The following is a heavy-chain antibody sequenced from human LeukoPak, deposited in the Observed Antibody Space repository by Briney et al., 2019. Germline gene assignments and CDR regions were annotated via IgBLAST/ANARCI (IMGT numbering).Heavy chain of an antibody. Sequence: SETLSLACTVSGGSISSYYWSWIRQPAGKGLEWIGRIYTSGSTNYNPSLKSRVTVSVDTSKNQFSLKLSSVTAADTAVYYCARGLGGGLEEAPGYWGQGTLVTVSS. V-gene: IGHV4-4*07. CDR3: ARGLGGGLEEAPGY. D-gene: IGHD1-1*01. CDR1: GGSISSYY. CDR2: IYTSGST. J-gene: IGHJ4*02.